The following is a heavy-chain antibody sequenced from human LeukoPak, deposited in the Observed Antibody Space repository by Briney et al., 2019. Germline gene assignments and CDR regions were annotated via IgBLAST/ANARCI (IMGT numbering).Heavy chain of an antibody. CDR2: ISGSGGST. J-gene: IGHJ5*02. CDR3: AKVNYYDSSGYFEENWFDP. V-gene: IGHV3-23*01. CDR1: GFTFSSYA. D-gene: IGHD3-22*01. Sequence: GGSLRLSCAASGFTFSSYAMSWVRQAPGKGLEWVSAISGSGGSTYYADSVKGRFTISRDNSKNTLYLQMNSLRAEDTAVYYCAKVNYYDSSGYFEENWFDPWGKGTLVTVSS.